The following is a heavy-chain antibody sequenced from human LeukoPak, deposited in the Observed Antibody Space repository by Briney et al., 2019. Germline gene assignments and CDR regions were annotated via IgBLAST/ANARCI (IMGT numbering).Heavy chain of an antibody. D-gene: IGHD6-13*01. J-gene: IGHJ4*02. Sequence: GAYLKTSCKGPGYSSTSNLIAWVRQLPGKGLGGMGIIYPSDSDSRYSPSFQGQLTISADKSISTACLLWSSLKASDTAMYYCARQVYTSSWSDWGQGTLVTVSS. V-gene: IGHV5-51*01. CDR1: GYSSTSNL. CDR2: IYPSDSDS. CDR3: ARQVYTSSWSD.